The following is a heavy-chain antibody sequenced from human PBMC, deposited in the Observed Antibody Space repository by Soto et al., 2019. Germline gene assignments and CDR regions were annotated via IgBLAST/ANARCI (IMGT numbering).Heavy chain of an antibody. Sequence: SETLSRTCAVSGGPISSSNWWSWVRQPPGKGLEWIGEIYHSGSTNYNPSLKSRVTISVDKSKNQFSLKLSSVTAADTAVYYCARAAMGGSSWPFDYWGQGTLVTVSS. V-gene: IGHV4-4*02. D-gene: IGHD6-13*01. CDR1: GGPISSSNW. CDR2: IYHSGST. CDR3: ARAAMGGSSWPFDY. J-gene: IGHJ4*02.